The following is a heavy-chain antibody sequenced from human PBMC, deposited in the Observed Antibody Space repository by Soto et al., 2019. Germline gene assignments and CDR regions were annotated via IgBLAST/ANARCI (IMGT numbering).Heavy chain of an antibody. J-gene: IGHJ6*02. CDR3: ARGRGSHSGYGIYYDGLDV. CDR2: INHSGST. V-gene: IGHV4-34*01. D-gene: IGHD5-12*01. CDR1: GGAFSGYY. Sequence: ATETLSLTCAVYGGAFSGYYWSWIRQPPGKGLEWIGEINHSGSTNYNPSLKSRVTISVDTSKNQFSLKLSSVTAADTAVYYCARGRGSHSGYGIYYDGLDVWGQWNTVP.